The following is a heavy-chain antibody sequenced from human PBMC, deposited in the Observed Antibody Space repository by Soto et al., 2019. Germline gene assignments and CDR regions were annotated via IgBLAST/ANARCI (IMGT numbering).Heavy chain of an antibody. V-gene: IGHV3-48*02. D-gene: IGHD3-16*01. CDR2: ITSKSTTI. CDR1: GFTFTSYS. CDR3: AGEMGACSDSSCYPGPYDS. Sequence: GGSLRLSCAASGFTFTSYSMNWVRQAPGQGLEWVSYITSKSTTIKYADSVKGRFTVSRDNAKNSLYLQLNSLRDEDTAVYYCAGEMGACSDSSCYPGPYDSWGQGTLVTVSS. J-gene: IGHJ5*02.